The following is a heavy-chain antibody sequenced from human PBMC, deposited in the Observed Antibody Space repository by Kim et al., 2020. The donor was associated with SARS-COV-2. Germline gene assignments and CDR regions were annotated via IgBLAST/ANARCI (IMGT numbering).Heavy chain of an antibody. CDR1: GGSISSSNW. CDR2: IYHSGST. CDR3: ARAAAADIPDY. V-gene: IGHV4-4*02. Sequence: SETLSLTCAVSGGSISSSNWWCWVRQPPGKGLEWIGAIYHSGSTNYNPSLKSRVTLSVDKSKNQFSLKLSSVTAADTAVYYCARAAAADIPDYWGQGTLVSVSS. D-gene: IGHD6-13*01. J-gene: IGHJ4*02.